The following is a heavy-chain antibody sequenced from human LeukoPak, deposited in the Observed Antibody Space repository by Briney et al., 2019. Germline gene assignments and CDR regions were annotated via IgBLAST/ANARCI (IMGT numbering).Heavy chain of an antibody. CDR2: MNPNSGNT. CDR3: ARVKSSGFLRYYYYYGMDV. Sequence: ASVKVSCKASGYTFTSYDINWVRQATGQGLEWMGWMNPNSGNTGYAQKFQGRVTMTRNTSISTAYMELSSLRSDDTAVYYCARVKSSGFLRYYYYYGMDVWGQGTTVTVSS. CDR1: GYTFTSYD. V-gene: IGHV1-8*01. J-gene: IGHJ6*02. D-gene: IGHD6-19*01.